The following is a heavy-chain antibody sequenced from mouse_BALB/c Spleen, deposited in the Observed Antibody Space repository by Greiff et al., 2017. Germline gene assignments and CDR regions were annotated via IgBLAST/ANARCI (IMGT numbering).Heavy chain of an antibody. V-gene: IGHV8-11*01. CDR3: ARMGEVRRQIY. Sequence: QVTLKESGPGILQPSQTLSLTCSFSGFSLSTYGIGVGWIRQPSGKGLEWLAHIWWNDNKYYNTALKSRLTISKDTSNNQVFLKIASVDTADTATYYCARMGEVRRQIYWGQGTSVTVSS. D-gene: IGHD2-14*01. CDR1: GFSLSTYGIG. CDR2: IWWNDNK. J-gene: IGHJ4*01.